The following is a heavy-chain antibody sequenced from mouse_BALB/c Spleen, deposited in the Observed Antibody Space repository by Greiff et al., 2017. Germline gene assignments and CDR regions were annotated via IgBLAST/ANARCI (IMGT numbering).Heavy chain of an antibody. J-gene: IGHJ4*01. Sequence: VQLQESAAELARPGASVKMSCKASGYTFTSYTMHWVKQRPGQGLEWIGYINPSSGYTEYNQKFKDKTTLTADKSSSTAYMQLSSLTSEDSAVYYCARSRLYAMDYWGQGTSVTVSS. CDR2: INPSSGYT. CDR3: ARSRLYAMDY. V-gene: IGHV1-4*02. CDR1: GYTFTSYT.